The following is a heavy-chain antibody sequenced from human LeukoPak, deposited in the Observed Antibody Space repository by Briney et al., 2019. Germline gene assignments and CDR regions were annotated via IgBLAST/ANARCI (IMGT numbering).Heavy chain of an antibody. CDR1: GFSFSNYA. Sequence: GGSLRLSCAASGFSFSNYAMTWVRQAPGKGLEWVSTIHSGGSTHFADSVKGRFTISRDNSKNTLYLQMNSLRAEDTAVYYCARDWEYDAFDIWGQGTMVTVSS. D-gene: IGHD1-26*01. V-gene: IGHV3-53*01. CDR3: ARDWEYDAFDI. J-gene: IGHJ3*02. CDR2: IHSGGST.